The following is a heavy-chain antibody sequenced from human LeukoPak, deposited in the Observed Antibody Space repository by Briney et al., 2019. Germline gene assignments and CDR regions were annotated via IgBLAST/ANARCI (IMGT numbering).Heavy chain of an antibody. Sequence: PSETLSLTCAVYGGSFSGYYWSWIRQPPGKGLEWIGEINHSGSTNYNPSLKSRVTISVDTSKNQFSLKLSSVTAADTAVYYCARWAIPYGSGSYCWFDPWGQGTLVTVSS. D-gene: IGHD3-10*01. CDR1: GGSFSGYY. J-gene: IGHJ5*02. CDR3: ARWAIPYGSGSYCWFDP. V-gene: IGHV4-34*01. CDR2: INHSGST.